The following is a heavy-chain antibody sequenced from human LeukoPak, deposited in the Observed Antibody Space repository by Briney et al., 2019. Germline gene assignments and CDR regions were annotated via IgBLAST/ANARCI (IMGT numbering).Heavy chain of an antibody. V-gene: IGHV1-8*01. CDR2: MNPNSGNT. CDR1: GYTFTSYD. CDR3: ARGRRGYSAYDSDY. J-gene: IGHJ4*02. D-gene: IGHD5-12*01. Sequence: ASVKVSCKASGYTFTSYDINWVRQATGQGLEWMGWMNPNSGNTGYAQKFQGRVTMARNTSISTAYMELSSLRSEDTAVYYCARGRRGYSAYDSDYWGQGTLVTVSS.